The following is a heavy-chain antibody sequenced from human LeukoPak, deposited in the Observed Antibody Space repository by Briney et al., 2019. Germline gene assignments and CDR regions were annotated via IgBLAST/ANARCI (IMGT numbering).Heavy chain of an antibody. Sequence: PGASLRLSCAASGFTFSSYAMSWVRQAPGKGLEWVSAISGSGGSTYYADSVKGRYTISRDNSKNTLYLQMKSLRAEDTAVYYCAKEYSSGWSDEGPTDYWGQGTLVTVSS. CDR3: AKEYSSGWSDEGPTDY. CDR2: ISGSGGST. V-gene: IGHV3-23*01. J-gene: IGHJ4*02. D-gene: IGHD6-19*01. CDR1: GFTFSSYA.